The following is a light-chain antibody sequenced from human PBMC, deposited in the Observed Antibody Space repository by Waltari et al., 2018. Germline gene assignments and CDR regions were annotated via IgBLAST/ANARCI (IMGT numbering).Light chain of an antibody. V-gene: IGLV3-1*01. CDR3: QAWDSSTAV. CDR2: QDS. Sequence: SYELTQPPSVSVSPGQTASIPCSGDKLGDKSACWYQQKPGQSPVLVIYQDSKRPSGIPERFSGSNSGNTATLTISGTQAMDEADYYCQAWDSSTAVFGGGTKLTVL. J-gene: IGLJ2*01. CDR1: KLGDKS.